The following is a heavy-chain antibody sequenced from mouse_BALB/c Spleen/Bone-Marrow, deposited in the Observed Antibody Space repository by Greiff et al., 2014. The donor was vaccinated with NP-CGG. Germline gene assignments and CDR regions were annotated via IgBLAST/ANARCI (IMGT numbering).Heavy chain of an antibody. CDR3: ARDSFLITRALDY. V-gene: IGHV2-6-7*01. Sequence: VQLQQSXPGLVAPSQSLSITCTVSGFSLTGYGVSWVRQPPGKGLEWLGMIWGDGSTDYNSALKSRLSISKDNSKSQVFLKMNSLQTDDTARYYCARDSFLITRALDYWGQGTSVTVSS. D-gene: IGHD2-4*01. CDR2: IWGDGST. J-gene: IGHJ4*01. CDR1: GFSLTGYG.